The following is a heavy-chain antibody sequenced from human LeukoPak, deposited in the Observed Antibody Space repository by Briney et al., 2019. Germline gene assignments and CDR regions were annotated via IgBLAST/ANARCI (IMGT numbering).Heavy chain of an antibody. CDR1: GFTFSSYW. CDR2: INSDGSST. D-gene: IGHD6-13*01. Sequence: TGRSLRLSCAASGFTFSSYWMHWVRQAPGKGLVWVSRINSDGSSTSYADSVKGRFTISRDNAKNTLYLQMNSLRAEDTAVYYCARAGFWYSSSWPSHYWGQGTLVAVSS. CDR3: ARAGFWYSSSWPSHY. J-gene: IGHJ4*02. V-gene: IGHV3-74*01.